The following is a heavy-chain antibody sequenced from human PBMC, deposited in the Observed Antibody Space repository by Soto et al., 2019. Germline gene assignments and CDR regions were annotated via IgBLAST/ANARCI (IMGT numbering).Heavy chain of an antibody. CDR3: ARHPGCSSTSYRAPCAAFDI. D-gene: IGHD2-2*01. Sequence: PGESLKISCKGSGYSFTSYWIGWVRQMPGKGLEWTGIIYPGDSDTRYSPSFQGQVTISADKSISTAYLQWSSLKASDTAMCYCARHPGCSSTSYRAPCAAFDIWGQGTMVTVSS. CDR2: IYPGDSDT. J-gene: IGHJ3*02. V-gene: IGHV5-51*01. CDR1: GYSFTSYW.